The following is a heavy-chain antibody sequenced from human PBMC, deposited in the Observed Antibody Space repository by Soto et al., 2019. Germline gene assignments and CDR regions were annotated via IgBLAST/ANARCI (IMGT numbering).Heavy chain of an antibody. CDR1: GYTFTSYA. Sequence: ASVKVSCKASGYTFTSYAMHWVRQAPGQRLEWMGWINAGNGNTKYSQKFQGRVTITRDTSASTAYMELSSLRSEVTAVYYCARADRGSGSYYFDYWGQGTLVTVSS. D-gene: IGHD3-10*01. V-gene: IGHV1-3*01. CDR2: INAGNGNT. J-gene: IGHJ4*02. CDR3: ARADRGSGSYYFDY.